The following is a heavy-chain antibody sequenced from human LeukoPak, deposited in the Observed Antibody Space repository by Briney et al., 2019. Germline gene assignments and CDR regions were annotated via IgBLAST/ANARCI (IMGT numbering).Heavy chain of an antibody. CDR3: ASHKADYGGKNDY. CDR1: GFTVISNY. J-gene: IGHJ4*02. Sequence: GGSLRLSCAASGFTVISNYMSWVRQAPGKGLEWVSVIYSGGSTYYADSVKGRFTISRDNSKNTLYLQMNSLRAEDTAVYYCASHKADYGGKNDYWGQGTLVTVSS. CDR2: IYSGGST. D-gene: IGHD4-23*01. V-gene: IGHV3-53*05.